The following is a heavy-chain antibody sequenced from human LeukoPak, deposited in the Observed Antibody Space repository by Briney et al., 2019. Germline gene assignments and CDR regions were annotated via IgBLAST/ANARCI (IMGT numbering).Heavy chain of an antibody. J-gene: IGHJ4*02. CDR3: ARDLQQLGYNYFDY. D-gene: IGHD6-13*01. Sequence: GGSLRLSCAASGSTFSSYAMSWVRQAPGKGLEWVSAISGSGGSTYYADSVKGRFTISRDNSKNTLYLQMNSLRAEDTAVYYCARDLQQLGYNYFDYWGQGTLVTVSS. V-gene: IGHV3-23*01. CDR1: GSTFSSYA. CDR2: ISGSGGST.